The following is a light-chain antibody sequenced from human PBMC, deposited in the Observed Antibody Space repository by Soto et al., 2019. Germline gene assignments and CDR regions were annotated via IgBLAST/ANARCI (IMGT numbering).Light chain of an antibody. CDR2: KTS. J-gene: IGKJ4*01. CDR3: QQYKSFSLT. V-gene: IGKV1-5*03. CDR1: QSIDSW. Sequence: DIQMTQSPSTLSASVGDRVTITCRASQSIDSWLAWYQQKPGKAPKLLIYKTSSLESGVPSRFSGSGSGTEFSLTISSLQSDDFATYYCQQYKSFSLTFGGGTRVEVK.